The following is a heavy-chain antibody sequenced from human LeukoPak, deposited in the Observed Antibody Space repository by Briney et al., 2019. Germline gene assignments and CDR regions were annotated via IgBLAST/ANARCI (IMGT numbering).Heavy chain of an antibody. D-gene: IGHD3-22*01. CDR3: ARARYYYDSSGYLAY. CDR2: IKQDGSEK. J-gene: IGHJ4*02. V-gene: IGHV3-7*01. Sequence: GGSLRLSCAASGFTFSSYWMSWVRQAPGKGLEWVANIKQDGSEKYYVDSVKGRFTISRDSAKNSLYLQMNSLRAEDTAVYYCARARYYYDSSGYLAYWGQGTLVTVSS. CDR1: GFTFSSYW.